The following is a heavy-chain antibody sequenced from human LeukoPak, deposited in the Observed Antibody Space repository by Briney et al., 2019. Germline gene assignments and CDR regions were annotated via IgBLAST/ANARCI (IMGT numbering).Heavy chain of an antibody. Sequence: SETLSLTCTVSGDSISSSSYYWGWIRQPPGKGLEWIGSIHYSGSTYYNPSLKSRVTISVDTSKNQFSLKLSSVTATDTAIYYCAGQPVHYYDNSGPLDYWGQGTLVTVSS. V-gene: IGHV4-39*01. CDR1: GDSISSSSYY. CDR2: IHYSGST. CDR3: AGQPVHYYDNSGPLDY. D-gene: IGHD3-22*01. J-gene: IGHJ4*02.